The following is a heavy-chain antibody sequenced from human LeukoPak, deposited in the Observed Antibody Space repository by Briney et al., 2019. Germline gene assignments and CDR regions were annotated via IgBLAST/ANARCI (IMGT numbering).Heavy chain of an antibody. CDR2: IKQDGSEK. Sequence: HSGGSLRLSCAASGFTFSSYWMNWVRQAPGKGLEWVANIKQDGSEKHYVDSVKGRFTISRDNAMNSLYLQMNSLRAEDTAIYYCATARTLDYWGQGTLLTVSS. J-gene: IGHJ4*02. CDR1: GFTFSSYW. CDR3: ATARTLDY. D-gene: IGHD3/OR15-3a*01. V-gene: IGHV3-7*01.